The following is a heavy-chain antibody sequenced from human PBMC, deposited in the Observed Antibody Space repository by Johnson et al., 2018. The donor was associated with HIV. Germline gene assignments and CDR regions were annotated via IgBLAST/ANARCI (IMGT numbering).Heavy chain of an antibody. D-gene: IGHD5-18*01. CDR3: ARDRSWIQLWFDAFEI. J-gene: IGHJ3*02. V-gene: IGHV3-20*04. CDR2: INWNGGNT. CDR1: GFTFDEYG. Sequence: VQLVESGGNVERPGGSLRLSCAASGFTFDEYGMSWVRQAPGKGLEWVSGINWNGGNTANADFVKCRFTIFRDNVKNSLYLQMNSLRAEDTAVYYCARDRSWIQLWFDAFEIWGQGTMVTVSS.